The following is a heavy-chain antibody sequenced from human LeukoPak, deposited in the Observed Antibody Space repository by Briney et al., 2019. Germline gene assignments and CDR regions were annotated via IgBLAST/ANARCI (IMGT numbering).Heavy chain of an antibody. CDR2: ISDSGGRT. V-gene: IGHV3-23*01. D-gene: IGHD3-22*01. J-gene: IGHJ4*02. CDR3: AKRGVVIRVILVGFHKEAYYFDS. CDR1: GITLSNYG. Sequence: GGSLRLSCAVSGITLSNYGMSWVRQAPGKGLEWVAGISDSGGRTNYADSVKGRFTISRDNPKNTLYLQMNSLRAEDTAVYFCAKRGVVIRVILVGFHKEAYYFDSWGQGALITVSS.